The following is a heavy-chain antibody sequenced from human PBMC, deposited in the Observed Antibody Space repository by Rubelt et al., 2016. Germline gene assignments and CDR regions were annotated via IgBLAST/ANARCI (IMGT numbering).Heavy chain of an antibody. J-gene: IGHJ4*02. CDR1: GGSFSGYY. V-gene: IGHV4-34*01. Sequence: QVQLQQWGAGLLKPSETLSLTCAVYGGSFSGYYWSWIRQPPGKGLEWIGEINHSGSTNYNPSLKSLVTISVDTSKNQFSRELSSVTAADTAVYYCARGRTAVAGREFDYWGQGTLVTVSS. D-gene: IGHD6-19*01. CDR2: INHSGST. CDR3: ARGRTAVAGREFDY.